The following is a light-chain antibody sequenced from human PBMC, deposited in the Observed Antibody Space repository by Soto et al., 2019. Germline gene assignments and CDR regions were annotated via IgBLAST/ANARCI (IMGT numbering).Light chain of an antibody. Sequence: EIGLTQSPATLSLSPGERATLSFRASQSVSSYLAWYQQKPGQAPRLLIYGASSRATGIPDRFSGSGSGTDFTLSISRLEPEDFAVYYCQQYSSLWTFGQGTKVDIK. V-gene: IGKV3-20*01. CDR3: QQYSSLWT. CDR1: QSVSSY. CDR2: GAS. J-gene: IGKJ1*01.